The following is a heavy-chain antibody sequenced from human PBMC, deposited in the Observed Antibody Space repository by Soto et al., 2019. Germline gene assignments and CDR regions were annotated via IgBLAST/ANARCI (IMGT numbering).Heavy chain of an antibody. D-gene: IGHD3-22*01. V-gene: IGHV1-18*01. CDR3: EREGYYDSSGYKYGMDV. Sequence: ASVKVSCKASGYTFTSYGISWVRQAPGQGLEWMGWISAYNGNTNYAQKLQGRVTMTTDTSTSTAYMELRSLRSDDTAVYYCEREGYYDSSGYKYGMDVGGQGTTVTVSS. CDR1: GYTFTSYG. J-gene: IGHJ6*02. CDR2: ISAYNGNT.